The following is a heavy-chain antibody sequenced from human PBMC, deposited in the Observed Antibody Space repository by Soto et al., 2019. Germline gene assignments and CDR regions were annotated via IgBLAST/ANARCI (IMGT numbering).Heavy chain of an antibody. CDR1: GGFVTSGSYY. V-gene: IGHV4-34*01. J-gene: IGHJ3*02. Sequence: QVQLQQWGAGLLKPSETLSLTCAVYGGFVTSGSYYWSWIRQPPGKGLEWIGEMSHSGGTHFNPSLKSRVTISVDTSKNQFTXXXXXXXXXXXXXXXXXXXXXXXXXXVVDAFDIWGPGTMVTVSS. CDR3: XXXXXXXXXXVVDAFDI. CDR2: MSHSGGT.